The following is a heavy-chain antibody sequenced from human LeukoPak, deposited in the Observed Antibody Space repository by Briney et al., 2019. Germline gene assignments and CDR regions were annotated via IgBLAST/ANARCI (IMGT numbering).Heavy chain of an antibody. CDR3: ATKRGEGTQLNYMWFDP. V-gene: IGHV3-23*01. Sequence: GGSLRLSCAASGFTFSSYAMTWVRQAPGKGLEWVSSISGGSDSTYYADSVKGRCTISRDNSKSMLYLQVNSLRAEDTAIYYCATKRGEGTQLNYMWFDPWGQGTLVTVSS. CDR1: GFTFSSYA. J-gene: IGHJ5*02. CDR2: ISGGSDST. D-gene: IGHD3-16*01.